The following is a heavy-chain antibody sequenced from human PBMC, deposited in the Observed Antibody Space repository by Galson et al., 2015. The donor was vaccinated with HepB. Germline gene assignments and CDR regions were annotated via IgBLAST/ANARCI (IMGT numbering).Heavy chain of an antibody. CDR3: ARAVIDYGDYTDYYYYGMDI. V-gene: IGHV3-30-3*01. CDR1: GFTFSSYA. CDR2: ISYDGSNK. Sequence: LRLSCAASGFTFSSYAMHWVRQAPGKGLEWVAVISYDGSNKYYADSVKGRFTISRDNSKNTLYLQMNSLRAEDTAVYYCARAVIDYGDYTDYYYYGMDIWGQGTTVTVSS. J-gene: IGHJ6*02. D-gene: IGHD4-17*01.